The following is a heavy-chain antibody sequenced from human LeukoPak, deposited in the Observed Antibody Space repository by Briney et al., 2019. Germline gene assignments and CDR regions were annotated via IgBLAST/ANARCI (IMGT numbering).Heavy chain of an antibody. CDR2: IYTSGST. D-gene: IGHD3-22*01. J-gene: IGHJ4*02. V-gene: IGHV4-61*02. Sequence: PSETLSLTCTVSGGSISSGSYYWSWIRQPAGKGLEWIGRIYTSGSTNYNPSLKSRVTISVDTSKNQFSLKLSSVTAADTAVYYCARDSYYYDSSGYSPPSRYFDYWGQGTLVTVSS. CDR3: ARDSYYYDSSGYSPPSRYFDY. CDR1: GGSISSGSYY.